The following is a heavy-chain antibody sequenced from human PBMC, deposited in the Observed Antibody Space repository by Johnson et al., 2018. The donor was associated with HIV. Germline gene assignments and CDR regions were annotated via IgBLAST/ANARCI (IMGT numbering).Heavy chain of an antibody. V-gene: IGHV3-7*05. D-gene: IGHD1-26*01. Sequence: EVQLLESGGGLVQPGGSLRLSCAASGFTFSSYWMSWVRQAPGKGLEWVANIKQDGSEKYYVDSVKGRFTISRDNAKNSLYLQMNSLRAEDTAVYYWARGGGGAGDAFDIWGQGTMVTVSS. CDR2: IKQDGSEK. CDR3: ARGGGGAGDAFDI. CDR1: GFTFSSYW. J-gene: IGHJ3*02.